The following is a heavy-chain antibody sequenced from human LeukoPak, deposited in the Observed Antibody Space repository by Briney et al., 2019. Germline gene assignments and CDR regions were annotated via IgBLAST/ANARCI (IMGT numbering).Heavy chain of an antibody. CDR1: GFTFSSYS. J-gene: IGHJ4*02. V-gene: IGHV3-21*04. D-gene: IGHD2-2*01. Sequence: GGSLRLSCAASGFTFSSYSMNWVRQAPGKGLEWVSSISSSSSYIYYADSVKGRFTISRDNSKNTLDLQMNSLRAEDTAVYYCAKDGTTSHGRYCSSNSCYYFDHWGQGTLVTVSS. CDR2: ISSSSSYI. CDR3: AKDGTTSHGRYCSSNSCYYFDH.